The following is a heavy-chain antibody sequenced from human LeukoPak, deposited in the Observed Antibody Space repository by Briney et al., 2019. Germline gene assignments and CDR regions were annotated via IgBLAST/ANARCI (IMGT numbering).Heavy chain of an antibody. V-gene: IGHV1-69*13. J-gene: IGHJ4*02. Sequence: SVKVSCKASGYTFTGYYMHWVRQAPGQGLEWMGGIIPIFGTANYAQKFQGRVTITADESTSTAYMELSSLRSEDTAVYYCARDGSGSYYDYWGQGTLVTVSS. D-gene: IGHD3-10*01. CDR2: IIPIFGTA. CDR1: GYTFTGYY. CDR3: ARDGSGSYYDY.